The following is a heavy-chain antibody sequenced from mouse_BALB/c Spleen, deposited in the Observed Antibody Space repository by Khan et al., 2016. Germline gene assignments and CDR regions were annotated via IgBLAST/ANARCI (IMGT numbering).Heavy chain of an antibody. CDR1: GYTFTPYI. CDR2: VNPYTDGT. J-gene: IGHJ2*01. V-gene: IGHV1S136*01. Sequence: VPLPPPAPVLVKPWTSVKMSCKASGYTFTPYIIHWAKQKPGQGLEWIGYVNPYTDGTQYNEKFKHKATLTSDKSSSKAYMDLSSLTSDDTAVKYCARGDYWGQGTTLTVSS. CDR3: ARGDY.